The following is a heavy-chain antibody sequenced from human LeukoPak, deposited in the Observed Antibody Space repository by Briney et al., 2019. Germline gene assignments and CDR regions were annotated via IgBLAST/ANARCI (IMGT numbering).Heavy chain of an antibody. J-gene: IGHJ4*02. CDR2: NFWDDDK. CDR1: GLSLSTVGVG. D-gene: IGHD2-15*01. Sequence: SGPTLVNPTQTLTLTCTFSGLSLSTVGVGVGWIRQPPGKALEWLAINFWDDDKRYSPSLKSRLTITKDTSKNQVVLTMTNMDPVDTATYYCAHRPLYCSGGSCYDYWGQGILVTVSS. CDR3: AHRPLYCSGGSCYDY. V-gene: IGHV2-5*02.